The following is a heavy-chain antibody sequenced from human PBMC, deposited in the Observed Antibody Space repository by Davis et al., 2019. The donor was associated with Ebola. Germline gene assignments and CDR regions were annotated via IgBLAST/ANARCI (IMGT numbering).Heavy chain of an antibody. J-gene: IGHJ6*02. Sequence: SETLSLTCAVYGGSFSGYYWSWIRQPPGKGLEWIGEINHSGSTNYNPSLKSRVTISVDKSKNQFSLKLSSVTAADTAVYYCARRGRARGMDVWGQGTTVTVSS. CDR3: ARRGRARGMDV. V-gene: IGHV4-34*01. CDR2: INHSGST. D-gene: IGHD3-16*01. CDR1: GGSFSGYY.